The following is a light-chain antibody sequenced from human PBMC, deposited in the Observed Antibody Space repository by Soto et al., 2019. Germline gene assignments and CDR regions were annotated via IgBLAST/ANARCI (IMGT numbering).Light chain of an antibody. CDR1: QSIYEK. Sequence: EIVMTQSPATLSVSPGERVTLFCRASQSIYEKLAWYQQKPGQTPRLVIYDTSTRATGTPGSFSGSGSGTEFTLTIRSLQSEDFATYYCHHYDRSPIFTFGPGTKVDI. V-gene: IGKV3-15*01. CDR3: HHYDRSPIFT. J-gene: IGKJ3*01. CDR2: DTS.